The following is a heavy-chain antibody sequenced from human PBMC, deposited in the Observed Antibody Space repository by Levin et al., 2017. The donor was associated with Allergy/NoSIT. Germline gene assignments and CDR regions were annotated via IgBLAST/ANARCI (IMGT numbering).Heavy chain of an antibody. J-gene: IGHJ4*01. CDR2: IFHTGTT. V-gene: IGHV4-39*07. D-gene: IGHD1-26*01. Sequence: PSETLSLTCTVSGGSISSSSYYCGWIRQPPGKGLEWIGNIFHTGTTYYSPSFNNRVTISLDTSKKQFSLKLSSVTAADTAVYYCARGQVGFDYWGHGTLVTVSS. CDR3: ARGQVGFDY. CDR1: GGSISSSSYY.